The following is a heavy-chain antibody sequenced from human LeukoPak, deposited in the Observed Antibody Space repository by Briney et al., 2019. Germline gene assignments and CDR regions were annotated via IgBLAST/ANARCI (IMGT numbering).Heavy chain of an antibody. CDR3: AKDPGYSYGFDY. J-gene: IGHJ4*02. Sequence: GGSLRLSCAASGFTLSSYWMSWVRRAPGKGLEWVANIKQDGSAIYYVDSVKGRFTISRDNSKNTLYLQMNSLRAEDTAVYYCAKDPGYSYGFDYWGQGTLVTVSS. CDR1: GFTLSSYW. V-gene: IGHV3-7*03. CDR2: IKQDGSAI. D-gene: IGHD5-18*01.